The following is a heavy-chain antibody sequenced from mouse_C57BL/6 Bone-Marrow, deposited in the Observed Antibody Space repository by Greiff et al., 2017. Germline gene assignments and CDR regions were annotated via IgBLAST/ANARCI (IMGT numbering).Heavy chain of an antibody. CDR2: IYPGDGDT. J-gene: IGHJ2*01. CDR3: AREGNLNPYYFDY. D-gene: IGHD1-3*01. V-gene: IGHV1-80*01. Sequence: QVQLQQSGAELVKPGASVKISCKASGYAFSSYWMNWVKQRPGKGLAWIGQIYPGDGDTNYNGKFTGKATLTAYKSSSTAYMQLSSLTSEESAVYICAREGNLNPYYFDYWGEGTTLTVSS. CDR1: GYAFSSYW.